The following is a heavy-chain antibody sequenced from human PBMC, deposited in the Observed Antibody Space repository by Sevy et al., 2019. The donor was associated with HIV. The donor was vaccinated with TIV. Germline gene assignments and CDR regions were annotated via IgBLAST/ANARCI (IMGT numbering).Heavy chain of an antibody. CDR1: GYSISSGYW. V-gene: IGHV4-38-2*01. CDR2: IHYTGTT. Sequence: SETLSLTCVVSGYSISSGYWWDWFRRPPGKGLEWIGAIHYTGTTHYTPSLNRRVTVSADTSKNQFSLRLSSMTAADTAVYYCASHDWGREDYWGQGTLVTV. CDR3: ASHDWGREDY. D-gene: IGHD7-27*01. J-gene: IGHJ4*02.